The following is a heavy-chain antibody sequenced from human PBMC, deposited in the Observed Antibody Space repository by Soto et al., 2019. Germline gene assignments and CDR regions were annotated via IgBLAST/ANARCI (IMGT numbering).Heavy chain of an antibody. Sequence: SVKGSCKASGGTFSSYAIRWVRQAPGQGLEWMGGIIPIFGTANYAQKFQGRVTITADESTSTAYMELSSLRSEDTAVYYRARRPPTLLAHRYLQHSCPGPLRAVSS. CDR2: IIPIFGTA. CDR3: ARRPPTLLAHRYLQH. D-gene: IGHD2-15*01. CDR1: GGTFSSYA. V-gene: IGHV1-69*13. J-gene: IGHJ1*01.